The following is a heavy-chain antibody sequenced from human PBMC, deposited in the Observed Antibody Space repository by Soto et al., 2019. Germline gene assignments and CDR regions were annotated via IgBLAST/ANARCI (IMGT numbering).Heavy chain of an antibody. Sequence: LKLYCSTSGFTFSSYGLYLVLQTPGNVLFWVAVISYDCINKYYADSVKGRFTISRDNSKYTLYLQINSLRAEDSVVYYCAKAPDYSNYFDYWGQGTLVTVSS. CDR1: GFTFSSYG. D-gene: IGHD4-4*01. J-gene: IGHJ4*02. V-gene: IGHV3-30*18. CDR2: ISYDCINK. CDR3: AKAPDYSNYFDY.